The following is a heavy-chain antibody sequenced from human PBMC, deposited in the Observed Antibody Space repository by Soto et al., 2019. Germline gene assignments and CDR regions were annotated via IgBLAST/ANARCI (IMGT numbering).Heavy chain of an antibody. D-gene: IGHD3-10*01. CDR2: IHHSGST. CDR1: GGSISSSNW. CDR3: VKHRGNPSGAFDI. V-gene: IGHV4-4*02. J-gene: IGHJ3*02. Sequence: PSETLSLTCAVSGGSISSSNWWGWVRQPPGKGLEWIGEIHHSGSTNYNPSLKSRVTISVDNSKSTVSLHMNSLRAEDTAVYYCVKHRGNPSGAFDIWGQGTMVTVS.